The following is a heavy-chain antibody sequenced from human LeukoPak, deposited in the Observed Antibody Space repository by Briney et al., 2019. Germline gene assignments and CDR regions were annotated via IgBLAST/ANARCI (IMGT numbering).Heavy chain of an antibody. CDR1: GFTFSSYA. V-gene: IGHV3-30-3*01. J-gene: IGHJ4*02. Sequence: GGSLRLSCAASGFTFSSYAMHWVRQAPGKGLEWVAVISYDGSNKYYADSVKGRFTISRDNSKNTLYLQMNSLRAEDTAVYYCARDAYYYGSGSYDYWGQGTPVTVSS. CDR2: ISYDGSNK. CDR3: ARDAYYYGSGSYDY. D-gene: IGHD3-10*01.